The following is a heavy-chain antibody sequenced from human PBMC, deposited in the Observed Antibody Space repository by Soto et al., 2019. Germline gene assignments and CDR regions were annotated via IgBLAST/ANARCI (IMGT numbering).Heavy chain of an antibody. CDR2: ISGSGGST. D-gene: IGHD3-10*01. CDR1: GFTFSSYA. V-gene: IGHV3-23*01. J-gene: IGHJ5*02. CDR3: AKDQTLGQYYYGSGSYYPGWFDP. Sequence: GGSLRLSCAASGFTFSSYAMSWVRQAPGKGLEWVSAISGSGGSTYYADSVKGRFTISRDNSKNTLYLQMNSLRAEDTAVYYCAKDQTLGQYYYGSGSYYPGWFDPWGQGTLVTVS.